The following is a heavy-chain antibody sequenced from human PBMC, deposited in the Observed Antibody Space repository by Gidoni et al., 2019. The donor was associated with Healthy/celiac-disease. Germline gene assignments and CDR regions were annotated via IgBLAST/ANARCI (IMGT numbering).Heavy chain of an antibody. CDR3: ARRGVGPYYYDSSGYYPPDY. D-gene: IGHD3-22*01. Sequence: QVQLQESGPGLVTPSQTLSLTCTVSGGSISSGGYYWSWIRQHPGKGLEWIGYIYYSGSTYYNPSLKSRVTISVDTSKNQFSLKLSSVTAADTAVYYCARRGVGPYYYDSSGYYPPDYWGQGTLVTVSS. V-gene: IGHV4-31*03. CDR2: IYYSGST. CDR1: GGSISSGGYY. J-gene: IGHJ4*02.